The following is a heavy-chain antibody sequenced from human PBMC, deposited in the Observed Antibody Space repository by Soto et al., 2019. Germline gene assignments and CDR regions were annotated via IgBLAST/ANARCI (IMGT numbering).Heavy chain of an antibody. D-gene: IGHD2-15*01. CDR3: ARGTIGYCSGGSCYPFDY. J-gene: IGHJ4*02. Sequence: QVQLQESGPGLVKPSQTLSLTCTVSGGSISSGGYYWSWIRQHPGKGLEWIGYIYYSGSTYSNPYPKSGVTIAVDTSKNQFSLKRSSVTAADTAVYYCARGTIGYCSGGSCYPFDYWGQGTLVTVSS. V-gene: IGHV4-31*03. CDR2: IYYSGST. CDR1: GGSISSGGYY.